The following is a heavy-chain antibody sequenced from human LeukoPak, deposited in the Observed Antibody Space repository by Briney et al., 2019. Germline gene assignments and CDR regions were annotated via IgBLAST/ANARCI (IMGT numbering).Heavy chain of an antibody. CDR2: MQPYSGNT. D-gene: IGHD2-21*02. CDR3: ARGLPLDH. Sequence: ASVKVSCKASGYTFSIYDINWVRQAPGQGLEWLACMQPYSGNTDYAQKFQGRLTMTRNSSTNTVYMQLSSLTSEDTAVYYCARGLPLDHWGQGTLVTVSS. V-gene: IGHV1-8*01. J-gene: IGHJ4*02. CDR1: GYTFSIYD.